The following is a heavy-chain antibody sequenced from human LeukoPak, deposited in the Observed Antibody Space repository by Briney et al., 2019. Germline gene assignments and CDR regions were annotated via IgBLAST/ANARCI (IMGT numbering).Heavy chain of an antibody. J-gene: IGHJ4*02. Sequence: SQTLSLTSAVSGGSVSRGYYYWSWIRQPAGERLEWIGRIYTDGSTYYNPSLKSRVTISLDTSKNHFSLKLTSVTAADTAVYYCAREAVSGPFHYWGQGTLVTVSS. CDR3: AREAVSGPFHY. V-gene: IGHV4-61*02. CDR2: IYTDGST. D-gene: IGHD6-19*01. CDR1: GGSVSRGYYY.